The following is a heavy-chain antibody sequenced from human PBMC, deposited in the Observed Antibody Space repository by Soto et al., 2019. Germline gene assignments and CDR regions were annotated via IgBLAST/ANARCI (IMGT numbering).Heavy chain of an antibody. CDR2: ISYDGSNK. CDR3: ARDPIFGVVIEGYFDY. Sequence: GGSLRLSCAASGFTFSSYVMHWVRQAPGKGLEWVAVISYDGSNKYYADSVKGRFTISRDNSKNTLYLQMNSLRAEDTAVYYCARDPIFGVVIEGYFDYWGQGTLVTVSS. V-gene: IGHV3-30-3*01. D-gene: IGHD3-3*01. CDR1: GFTFSSYV. J-gene: IGHJ4*02.